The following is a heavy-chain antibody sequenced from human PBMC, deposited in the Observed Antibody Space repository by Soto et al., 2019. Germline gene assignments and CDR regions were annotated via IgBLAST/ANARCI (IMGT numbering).Heavy chain of an antibody. CDR2: ISNDGSNT. CDR1: GFIVNSNY. CDR3: ARVPDCSSSGCYSYFAI. D-gene: IGHD2-2*01. Sequence: GGSLRLSCAASGFIVNSNYMSWVRQAPGKGLVWVSRISNDGSNTDYADSVKGRFTISRDNAKNTMHLQMNSLRAEDTAVYYCARVPDCSSSGCYSYFAIWGQGTLVTVSS. J-gene: IGHJ4*02. V-gene: IGHV3-74*01.